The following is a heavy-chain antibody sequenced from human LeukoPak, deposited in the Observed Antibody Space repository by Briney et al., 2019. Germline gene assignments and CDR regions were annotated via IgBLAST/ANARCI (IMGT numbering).Heavy chain of an antibody. CDR3: ARRVLIWFGPLYV. V-gene: IGHV4-34*01. CDR1: GGSFSGYY. CDR2: INHSGST. D-gene: IGHD3-10*01. J-gene: IGHJ6*02. Sequence: SETLSLTCAVYGGSFSGYYWSWIRQPPGKGLEWIGEINHSGSTNYNPSLKSRVTISVDTSKNQFSLKLSSVTAADTAVYYCARRVLIWFGPLYVWGQGTTVTVSS.